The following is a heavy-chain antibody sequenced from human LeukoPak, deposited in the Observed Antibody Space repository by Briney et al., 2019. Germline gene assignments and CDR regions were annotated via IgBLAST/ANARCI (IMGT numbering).Heavy chain of an antibody. CDR3: ATRYCTISACRASSYKSFDV. CDR2: ISDSSSYI. V-gene: IGHV3-21*01. CDR1: GFTLSGYS. D-gene: IGHD2-8*01. Sequence: GGSLRLSCAASGFTLSGYSMNWVRQAPGKGLEWVSSISDSSSYIYYVDSVQGRFTISRDNAKNSLYLQMHSLRAEDTAVYYCATRYCTISACRASSYKSFDVWGKGTTVTVSS. J-gene: IGHJ6*04.